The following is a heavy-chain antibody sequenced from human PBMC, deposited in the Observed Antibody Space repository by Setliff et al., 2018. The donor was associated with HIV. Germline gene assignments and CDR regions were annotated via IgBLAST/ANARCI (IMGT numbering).Heavy chain of an antibody. Sequence: GGSLRLSCAASGFTFNTYAMHWVRQAPGKGLEWVAVISDDGSNTYYADSVKGRFAISRDNSKTTLYLQMNSLRAEDTAVYYCARGYCNSSNCYAIDYWGQGTLVTVSS. D-gene: IGHD2-2*01. J-gene: IGHJ4*02. CDR1: GFTFNTYA. CDR2: ISDDGSNT. CDR3: ARGYCNSSNCYAIDY. V-gene: IGHV3-30*01.